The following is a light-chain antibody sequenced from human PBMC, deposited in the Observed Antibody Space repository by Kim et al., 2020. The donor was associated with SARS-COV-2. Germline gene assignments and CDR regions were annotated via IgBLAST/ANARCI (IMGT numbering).Light chain of an antibody. J-gene: IGLJ3*02. CDR1: SLRNYA. CDR3: NSRDSSGDHVV. V-gene: IGLV3-19*01. CDR2: GKY. Sequence: ALVQTVRPTCQGDSLRNYAATWYQQRPGQAPVLVLYGKYNRPSGIPDRFSGSASGNTASLTITGAQAEDEADYYCNSRDSSGDHVVFGGGTQLTVL.